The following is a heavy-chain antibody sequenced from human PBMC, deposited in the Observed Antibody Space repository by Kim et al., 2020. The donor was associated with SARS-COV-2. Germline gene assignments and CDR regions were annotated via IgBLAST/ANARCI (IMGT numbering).Heavy chain of an antibody. Sequence: DSEKGRFSISRDTAKNTRYLQMKSLRAEDTAGYYCARVSSGSSSWYGFDPWGQGTLVTVSS. V-gene: IGHV3-7*03. D-gene: IGHD6-13*01. J-gene: IGHJ5*02. CDR3: ARVSSGSSSWYGFDP.